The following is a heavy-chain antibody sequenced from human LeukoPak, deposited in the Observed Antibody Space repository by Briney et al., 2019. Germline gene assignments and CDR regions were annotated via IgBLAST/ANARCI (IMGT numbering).Heavy chain of an antibody. J-gene: IGHJ4*02. Sequence: GGSLRLPCAASGFTFSSYWMRWVRQAPGKGLEGVANINQDGSAKDYGGSVEGRFTISRDNAKNSLYLQMNSLTAEDTAVYFCASAPNENYFDFWGQGTLVTVSS. CDR2: INQDGSAK. CDR3: ASAPNENYFDF. V-gene: IGHV3-7*01. CDR1: GFTFSSYW.